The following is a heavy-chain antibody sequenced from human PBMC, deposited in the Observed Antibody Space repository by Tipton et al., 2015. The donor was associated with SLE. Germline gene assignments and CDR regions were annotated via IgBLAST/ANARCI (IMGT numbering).Heavy chain of an antibody. CDR3: ARDPVTYGYFDY. CDR1: GGSISSGSYY. D-gene: IGHD3-10*01. J-gene: IGHJ4*02. Sequence: LRLSCTVSGGSISSGSYYWSWIRQPAGKGLEYIGRTYISGSTNYNPSLKSRVTISVDTSKNQFSLKLSFVTAADTAVYYCARDPVTYGYFDYWGQGTLVTVSS. V-gene: IGHV4-61*02. CDR2: TYISGST.